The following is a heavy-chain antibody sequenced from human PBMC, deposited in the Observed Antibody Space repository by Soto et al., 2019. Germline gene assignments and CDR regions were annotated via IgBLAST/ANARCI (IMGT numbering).Heavy chain of an antibody. CDR3: ARDKDRLQLGGNYYYILDV. Sequence: QVQLEQSGAEVKKPGSSVKVSCKASGGTFSNSAVSWVRQAPGQGLEWLGGIMPIFHTPDYAQKFQDRLTITADESTNTAYMELSGLRSDDTAVYHCARDKDRLQLGGNYYYILDVWGQGTTVTVSS. CDR1: GGTFSNSA. J-gene: IGHJ6*02. D-gene: IGHD5-12*01. V-gene: IGHV1-69*12. CDR2: IMPIFHTP.